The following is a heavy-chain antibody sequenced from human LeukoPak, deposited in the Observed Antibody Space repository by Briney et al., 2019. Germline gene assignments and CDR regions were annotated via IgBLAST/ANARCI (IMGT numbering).Heavy chain of an antibody. CDR2: INTNTGNP. CDR3: ARDGSGAVAGTQRWDFDY. J-gene: IGHJ4*02. V-gene: IGHV7-4-1*02. D-gene: IGHD6-19*01. Sequence: ASMKVSCKASAYTFTDYFIHWVRQAPGQGLQWMGWINTNTGNPTYAQGFTGRFVFSLDTSVSTAYLQISSLKAEDTAVYYCARDGSGAVAGTQRWDFDYWGQGTLVTVSS. CDR1: AYTFTDYF.